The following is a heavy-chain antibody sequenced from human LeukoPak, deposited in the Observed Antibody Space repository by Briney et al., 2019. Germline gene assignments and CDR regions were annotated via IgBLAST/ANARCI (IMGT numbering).Heavy chain of an antibody. J-gene: IGHJ4*02. V-gene: IGHV3-48*02. CDR3: TKESVTYLDY. CDR1: GFIFNYYS. Sequence: PGGSLRLSCAASGFIFNYYSVNWVRQAPGKGLEWVSYISSSSSSIYYADSVKGRFTISRDNAKNSLYLQMNSLRDEDTAVYYCTKESVTYLDYWGQGTLVTVSS. D-gene: IGHD2-21*02. CDR2: ISSSSSSI.